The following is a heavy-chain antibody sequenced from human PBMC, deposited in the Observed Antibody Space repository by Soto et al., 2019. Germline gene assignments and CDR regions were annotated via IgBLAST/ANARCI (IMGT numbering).Heavy chain of an antibody. D-gene: IGHD3-16*01. J-gene: IGHJ4*02. Sequence: PGGSLRLSFAASGFTFSSYAVHWVRQAPGKGLEWVAVISYDGSNKYYADSVKGRFTVSRDNSKNTLYLQMSSLRAEDTAVYYCAREHSLAVPPPGYWGQGTLVTVS. V-gene: IGHV3-30-3*01. CDR2: ISYDGSNK. CDR1: GFTFSSYA. CDR3: AREHSLAVPPPGY.